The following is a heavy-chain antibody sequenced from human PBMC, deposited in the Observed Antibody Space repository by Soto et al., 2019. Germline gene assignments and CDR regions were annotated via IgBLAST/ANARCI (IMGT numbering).Heavy chain of an antibody. V-gene: IGHV3-23*01. CDR1: GFTFSSYA. Sequence: EVQLLESGGGLVQPEGSLRLSCAASGFTFSSYAMSWVRQAPGKGLEWVSAISGSGGSTYYADSVKGRFTISRDNSKNTLYLQMNSLRAEDTAVYYCAKVAPGVGELSSFYYFDYWGQGTLVTVSS. CDR2: ISGSGGST. J-gene: IGHJ4*02. CDR3: AKVAPGVGELSSFYYFDY. D-gene: IGHD3-16*02.